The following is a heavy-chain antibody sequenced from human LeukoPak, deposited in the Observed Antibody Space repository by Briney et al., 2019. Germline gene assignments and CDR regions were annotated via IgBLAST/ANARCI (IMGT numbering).Heavy chain of an antibody. Sequence: SETLSLTCTVSGGSISSYYWTRIRQPPGKGLEWIGYIYIYDSDARTNYNPSLRSRVTMSLDMSNNHLSLRLSSVTVADTAVYYCAREDGLNWFDPWGQGTLVTVSS. J-gene: IGHJ5*02. CDR1: GGSISSYY. V-gene: IGHV4-4*08. CDR2: IYDSDART. D-gene: IGHD4-17*01. CDR3: AREDGLNWFDP.